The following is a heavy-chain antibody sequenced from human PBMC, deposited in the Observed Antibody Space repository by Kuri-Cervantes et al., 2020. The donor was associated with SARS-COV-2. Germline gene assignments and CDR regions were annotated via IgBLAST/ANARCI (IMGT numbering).Heavy chain of an antibody. CDR1: GGTFSSYA. CDR3: ARGGYYDFWNYYYMDV. D-gene: IGHD3-3*01. V-gene: IGHV1-69*05. Sequence: SVKVSCKASGGTFSSYAISWVRQAPGQELEWMGGIIPIFGTANYAQNFQGRVTITRDTSASTINMELSGLRSEDTAVYYCARGGYYDFWNYYYMDVWGKGTTVTVSS. J-gene: IGHJ6*03. CDR2: IIPIFGTA.